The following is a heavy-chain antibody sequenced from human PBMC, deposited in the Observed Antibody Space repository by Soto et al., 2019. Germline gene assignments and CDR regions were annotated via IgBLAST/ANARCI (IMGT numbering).Heavy chain of an antibody. CDR1: GGTFSNYT. CDR2: IIPILNIA. Sequence: QVQLVQSGAEVKKPGSSVKVSCKASGGTFSNYTISWVRQAPGQGLEWMGRIIPILNIANYAQKFQGRVTITTDKSTTPDYMELSSLRSEDTAVYYCARVSEMGTVTEGFYYYMDVWGKGTTVTVSS. D-gene: IGHD4-17*01. J-gene: IGHJ6*03. CDR3: ARVSEMGTVTEGFYYYMDV. V-gene: IGHV1-69*02.